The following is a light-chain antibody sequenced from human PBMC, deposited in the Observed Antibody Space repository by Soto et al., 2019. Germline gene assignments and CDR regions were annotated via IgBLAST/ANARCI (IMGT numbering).Light chain of an antibody. CDR1: QSISRW. V-gene: IGKV1-5*01. CDR3: QQYYHYRA. CDR2: DAS. J-gene: IGKJ1*01. Sequence: DIRMTQSPSTLSASLGDRVTITCRASQSISRWLAWYQQKPGKAPKLLIYDASTLESGVPSRFSGSGSGTEFTLASSSLQADDFANYYCQQYYHYRAFGQGTKVDI.